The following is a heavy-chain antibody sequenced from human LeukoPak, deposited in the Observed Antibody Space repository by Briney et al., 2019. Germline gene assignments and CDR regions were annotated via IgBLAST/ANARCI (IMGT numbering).Heavy chain of an antibody. Sequence: KSSETLSLTCAVSGGSISSGGYSWSWIRQPPGKGLEWIGYIYHSGSTYYNPSLKSRVTISVDRSKNQFSLKLSSATAADTAVYYCARSADTTPAWPYYFDYWGQGTLVTVSS. CDR3: ARSADTTPAWPYYFDY. V-gene: IGHV4-30-2*01. J-gene: IGHJ4*02. CDR1: GGSISSGGYS. CDR2: IYHSGST. D-gene: IGHD1-1*01.